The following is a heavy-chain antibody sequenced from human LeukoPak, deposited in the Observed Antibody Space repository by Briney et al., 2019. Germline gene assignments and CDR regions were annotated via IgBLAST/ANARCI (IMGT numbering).Heavy chain of an antibody. Sequence: LGGSLRLSCAASGFRFNTYWMSWVRQAPGKGLEWVANIKQDGNEKYYADSVKGRFTISRDNSLDLQMSSLRADGTAVYYCARDTLGEGEDANYAVYYFDYWGQGTVVTVSS. CDR1: GFRFNTYW. CDR2: IKQDGNEK. D-gene: IGHD4/OR15-4a*01. J-gene: IGHJ4*02. V-gene: IGHV3-7*01. CDR3: ARDTLGEGEDANYAVYYFDY.